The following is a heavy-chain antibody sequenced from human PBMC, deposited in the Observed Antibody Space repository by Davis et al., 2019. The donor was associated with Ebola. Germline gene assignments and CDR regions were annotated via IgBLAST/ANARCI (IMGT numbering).Heavy chain of an antibody. CDR2: VSSTGSY. D-gene: IGHD3-22*01. J-gene: IGHJ5*02. CDR3: VSTAYDTSGWWFDP. Sequence: SETLSLTCAVYGGSFSGYYWSWIRQPPGKGLEWIGYVSSTGSYNYNPSLKGRVSISRDTSKNQFSLKVNSVTAADTAVYYCVSTAYDTSGWWFDPWGQGKLVTVSS. CDR1: GGSFSGYY. V-gene: IGHV4-4*08.